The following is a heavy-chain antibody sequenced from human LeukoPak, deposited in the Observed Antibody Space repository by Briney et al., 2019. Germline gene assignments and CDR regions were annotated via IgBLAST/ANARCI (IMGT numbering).Heavy chain of an antibody. Sequence: SVKVSCKASGGTFSSYAISWVRQAPGQGLEWMGRIIPIFGTANYAQKFQGRVTITTDESTSTAYMELSSLRSEDTAVYYRAVGALSYGLEGQSDWGQGTLVTVSS. D-gene: IGHD5-18*01. CDR2: IIPIFGTA. CDR3: AVGALSYGLEGQSD. CDR1: GGTFSSYA. V-gene: IGHV1-69*05. J-gene: IGHJ4*02.